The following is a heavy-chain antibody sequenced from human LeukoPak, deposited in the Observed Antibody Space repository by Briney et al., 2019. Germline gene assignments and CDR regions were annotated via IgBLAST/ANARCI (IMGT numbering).Heavy chain of an antibody. CDR1: GYTFTGYY. CDR3: ARISQQLYYYYYMDV. D-gene: IGHD6-13*01. V-gene: IGHV1-2*02. Sequence: ASVKVSCKASGYTFTGYYMHWVRQAPGQGLEWMGWINPNSGGTNHAQKLQGRVTMTTDTSTSTAYMELRSLRSDDTAVYYCARISQQLYYYYYMDVWGKGTTVTVSS. J-gene: IGHJ6*03. CDR2: INPNSGGT.